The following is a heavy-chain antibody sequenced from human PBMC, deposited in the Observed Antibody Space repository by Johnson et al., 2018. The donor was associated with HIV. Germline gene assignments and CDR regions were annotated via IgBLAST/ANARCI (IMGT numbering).Heavy chain of an antibody. J-gene: IGHJ3*02. CDR2: IRYDGSNK. CDR1: GFTFSSYG. CDR3: ATSLYYYDSSGFSFDAFDI. Sequence: QVQLVESGGGVVQPGRSLRLSCAASGFTFSSYGMHWVRQAPGKGLEWVAVIRYDGSNKYYADSVKGRFTISRDNSKNTLYLQMNSLRAEDTAVYYCATSLYYYDSSGFSFDAFDIWGQGTLVTVSS. V-gene: IGHV3-30*02. D-gene: IGHD3-22*01.